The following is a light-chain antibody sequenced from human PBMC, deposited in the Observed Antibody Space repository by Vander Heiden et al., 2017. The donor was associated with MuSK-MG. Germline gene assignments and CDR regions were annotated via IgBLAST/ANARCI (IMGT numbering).Light chain of an antibody. CDR3: PEWDSSSVV. J-gene: IGLJ2*01. Sequence: SYVLTQPPSVSVAPGQTARITCGENNIGSKSVHWYQQKPGQAPVLVVDDDSDRPSGIPERFYGSNSATTAKLNISWVEAGDEAYYYCPEWDSSSVVFGGGTKLTVL. CDR1: NIGSKS. CDR2: DDS. V-gene: IGLV3-21*02.